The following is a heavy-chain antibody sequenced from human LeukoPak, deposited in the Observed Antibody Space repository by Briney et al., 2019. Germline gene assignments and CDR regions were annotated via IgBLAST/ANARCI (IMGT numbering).Heavy chain of an antibody. V-gene: IGHV4-34*01. Sequence: SETLSLTCAVYGGSFSGYYWSWIRQPPGKGLEWIGEVNNVGRTNYSPSLKSRGTISVDTSKNQFSLKLRSVTAADTAVYFCAGFQMFGAGSVPSYFFDFWGQGTLVTVSS. D-gene: IGHD3-10*01. CDR2: VNNVGRT. J-gene: IGHJ4*02. CDR1: GGSFSGYY. CDR3: AGFQMFGAGSVPSYFFDF.